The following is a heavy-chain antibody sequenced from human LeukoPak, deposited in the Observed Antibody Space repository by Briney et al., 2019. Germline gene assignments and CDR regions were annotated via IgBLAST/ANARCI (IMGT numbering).Heavy chain of an antibody. J-gene: IGHJ5*02. V-gene: IGHV1-24*01. CDR2: FDPEDGET. CDR1: GYTLTELS. D-gene: IGHD3-10*01. Sequence: ASVKVSCKVSGYTLTELSMHWVRQAPGKGLEWMGGFDPEDGETIYAQKFQGRVTMTEDTSTDTAYMELSSLRSEDTAVYYCATSRWMVRGNWFDPWGQGTLVTVSS. CDR3: ATSRWMVRGNWFDP.